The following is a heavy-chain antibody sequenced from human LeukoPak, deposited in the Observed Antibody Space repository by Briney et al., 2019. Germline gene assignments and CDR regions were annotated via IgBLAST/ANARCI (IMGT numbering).Heavy chain of an antibody. D-gene: IGHD3-22*01. J-gene: IGHJ4*02. CDR1: GVTLSGYA. CDR2: ISSSGSGGNT. Sequence: GGSLRLSCAASGVTLSGYAMSWARQAPGKGLEWVSGISSSGSGGNTYYADSVKGRFTISRDNAENTLYLQMNSLRVEDTAVYYCVRSAFHAGSGNYYDYWGQGTLVTVSS. CDR3: VRSAFHAGSGNYYDY. V-gene: IGHV3-23*01.